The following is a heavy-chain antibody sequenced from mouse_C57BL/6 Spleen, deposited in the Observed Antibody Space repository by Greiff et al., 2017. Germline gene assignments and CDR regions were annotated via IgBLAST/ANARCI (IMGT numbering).Heavy chain of an antibody. D-gene: IGHD2-2*01. CDR2: IDPSDSYT. J-gene: IGHJ4*01. CDR1: GYTFTSYW. CDR3: ARSGGYDLMDY. Sequence: VQLQQPGAELVRPGTSVKLSCKASGYTFTSYWMHWVKQRPGQGLEWIGVIDPSDSYTNYNQKFKGKATLTVDTYSSTAYMQLSSLTSEDAAVYFCARSGGYDLMDYWGQGTSVTVSS. V-gene: IGHV1-59*01.